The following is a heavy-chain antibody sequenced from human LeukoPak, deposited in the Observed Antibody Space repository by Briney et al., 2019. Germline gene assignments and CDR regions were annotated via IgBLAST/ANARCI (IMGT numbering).Heavy chain of an antibody. Sequence: PGGSLRLSCAASGFTFSSYAMHWVRQAPGKGLEWVAVISYDGSNKYYADSVKGRFTISRDNSKNTLYLQMNSLRAEDTAVYYCAKDPDDNWNDENYFDYWGQGTLVTVSS. D-gene: IGHD1-1*01. CDR2: ISYDGSNK. CDR1: GFTFSSYA. CDR3: AKDPDDNWNDENYFDY. V-gene: IGHV3-30*04. J-gene: IGHJ4*02.